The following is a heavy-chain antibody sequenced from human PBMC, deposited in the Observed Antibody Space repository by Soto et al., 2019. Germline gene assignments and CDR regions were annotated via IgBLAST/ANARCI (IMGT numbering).Heavy chain of an antibody. V-gene: IGHV4-59*01. CDR3: ARGDIAVAGYYFDY. D-gene: IGHD6-19*01. CDR1: GGSISSYY. J-gene: IGHJ4*02. CDR2: IYYSGST. Sequence: KTSETLSLTCTVSGGSISSYYWSWIRQPPGKGLEWIGYIYYSGSTNYNPSLKSRVTISVDTSKNQFSLKLSSVTAADTAVYYCARGDIAVAGYYFDYWGQGTLVTVSS.